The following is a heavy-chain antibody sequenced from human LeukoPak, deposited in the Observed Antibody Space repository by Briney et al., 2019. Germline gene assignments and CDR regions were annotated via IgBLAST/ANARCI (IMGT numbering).Heavy chain of an antibody. Sequence: SGTLSLTCAVSGGSISSSNWWSWVRQPPGKGLEWIGEIYHSGSTNYNPSLKSRVTISVDKSKNQFSLNLSSVTAADTAVYYCARAYYYGSGSYGFDIWGQGTMVTVSS. D-gene: IGHD3-10*01. CDR3: ARAYYYGSGSYGFDI. CDR2: IYHSGST. J-gene: IGHJ3*02. CDR1: GGSISSSNW. V-gene: IGHV4-4*02.